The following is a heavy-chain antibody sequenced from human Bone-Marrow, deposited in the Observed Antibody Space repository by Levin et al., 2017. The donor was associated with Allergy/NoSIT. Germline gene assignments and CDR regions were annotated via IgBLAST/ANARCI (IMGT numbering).Heavy chain of an antibody. CDR3: YGGNSHFDY. D-gene: IGHD4-23*01. CDR2: IYSGGST. Sequence: GESLKISCAASGFTVSSNYMSWVRQAPGKGLEWVSVIYSGGSTYYADSVKGRFTISRDNSKNTLYLQMNSLRAEDTAVYYCYGGNSHFDYWGQGTLVTVSS. CDR1: GFTVSSNY. V-gene: IGHV3-66*01. J-gene: IGHJ4*02.